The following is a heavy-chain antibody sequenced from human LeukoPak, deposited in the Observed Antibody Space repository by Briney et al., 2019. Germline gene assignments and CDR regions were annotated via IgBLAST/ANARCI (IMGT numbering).Heavy chain of an antibody. CDR2: PYNSGSA. V-gene: IGHV4-4*07. Sequence: SGTLSLTCTVSGASISTHYRNWVRQSPGKGLEWIGRPYNSGSANYNPSLNSRVTMAIDTSKNKLSLNLTSVTAADTAVYYCARDSDRNNGVYGGFDLWGQGILVTASS. J-gene: IGHJ4*02. CDR1: GASISTHY. CDR3: ARDSDRNNGVYGGFDL. D-gene: IGHD2-8*01.